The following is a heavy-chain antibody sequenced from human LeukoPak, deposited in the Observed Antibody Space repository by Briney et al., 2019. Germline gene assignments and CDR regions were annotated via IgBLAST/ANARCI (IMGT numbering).Heavy chain of an antibody. V-gene: IGHV4-61*02. CDR1: GGSISSGSYY. Sequence: SETLSLTCTVSGGSISSGSYYWSWIRQPAGKGLEWIGRIYTSGSTNYNPSLKSRVTISVDTSKNQFSLKLSFVTAADTAVYYCARVSGSYWKYWGQGTLVTVSS. J-gene: IGHJ4*02. CDR2: IYTSGST. CDR3: ARVSGSYWKY. D-gene: IGHD1-26*01.